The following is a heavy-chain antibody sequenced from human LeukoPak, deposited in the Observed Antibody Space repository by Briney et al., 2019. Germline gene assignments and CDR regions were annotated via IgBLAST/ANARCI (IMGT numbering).Heavy chain of an antibody. V-gene: IGHV4-59*01. CDR1: GGSISSYY. CDR2: IYYSGST. Sequence: SETLSLTCTVSGGSISSYYWSWIRQPPGKGLEWIGYIYYSGSTNYNPSLKSRVTISVDTSKNQFSLELSSVTAADTAVYYCAREVPVTSNWFDPWGQGTLVTVSS. J-gene: IGHJ5*02. D-gene: IGHD4-17*01. CDR3: AREVPVTSNWFDP.